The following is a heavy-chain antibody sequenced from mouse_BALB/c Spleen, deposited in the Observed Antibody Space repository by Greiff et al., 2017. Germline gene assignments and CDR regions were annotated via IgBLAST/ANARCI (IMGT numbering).Heavy chain of an antibody. Sequence: VQLQQSGAELVKPGASVKLSCKASGYTFTSYYMYWVKQRPGQGLEWIGEINPSNGGTNFNEKFKSKATLTVDKSSSTAYMQLSSLTSEDSAVYYCTRISFSSYAMDYWGQGTSVTVSS. CDR3: TRISFSSYAMDY. CDR1: GYTFTSYY. V-gene: IGHV1S81*02. D-gene: IGHD1-1*01. J-gene: IGHJ4*01. CDR2: INPSNGGT.